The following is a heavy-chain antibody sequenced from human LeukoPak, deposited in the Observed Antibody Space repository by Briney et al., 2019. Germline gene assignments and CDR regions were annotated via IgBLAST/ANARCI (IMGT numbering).Heavy chain of an antibody. V-gene: IGHV3-30-3*01. J-gene: IGHJ5*02. CDR3: ARGVYTAMVPFLNWFDP. D-gene: IGHD5-18*01. CDR1: GFTFSSYA. CDR2: ISYDGSNK. Sequence: GRSLRLSCAASGFTFSSYAMHWVRQAPGKGLEWVAVISYDGSNKYYADSVKGRFTISRDNSKNTLYLQMNSLRAGDTAVYYCARGVYTAMVPFLNWFDPWGQGTLVTVSS.